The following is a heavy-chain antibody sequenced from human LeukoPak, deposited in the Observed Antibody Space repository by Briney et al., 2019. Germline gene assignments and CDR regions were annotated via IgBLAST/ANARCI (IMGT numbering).Heavy chain of an antibody. Sequence: ASVKVSCKASGYSFTSHYMHWVRQAPGQGLEGMGLINPRGTSTICAEKFQGRIIMTRDMSTTTDYMELSSLKSDDTAVYYCARDNSMHERGWWFDPWGQGTLVTVSS. J-gene: IGHJ5*02. CDR1: GYSFTSHY. D-gene: IGHD4-23*01. CDR2: INPRGTST. V-gene: IGHV1-46*01. CDR3: ARDNSMHERGWWFDP.